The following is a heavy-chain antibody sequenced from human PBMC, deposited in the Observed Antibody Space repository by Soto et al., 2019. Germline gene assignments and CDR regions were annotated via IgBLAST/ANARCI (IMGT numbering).Heavy chain of an antibody. J-gene: IGHJ6*02. CDR1: GGTFSSYA. V-gene: IGHV1-69*01. CDR3: ARSQGSSTSLEIYYYYYYGMDV. Sequence: QVQLVQSGAEVKKPGSSLKVSCMASGGTFSSYAISWVRQAPGQGLEWMGGIIPISGTANYAQKFQGRVTITADESTSTAYMELSSLRSEDTAVYYCARSQGSSTSLEIYYYYYYGMDVWGQGTTVTVSS. D-gene: IGHD2-2*01. CDR2: IIPISGTA.